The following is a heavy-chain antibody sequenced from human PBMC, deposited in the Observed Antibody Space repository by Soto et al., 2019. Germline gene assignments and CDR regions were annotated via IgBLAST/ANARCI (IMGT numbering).Heavy chain of an antibody. V-gene: IGHV4-34*01. J-gene: IGHJ6*02. CDR3: ARGGVFGYSYGLIYYGMDV. CDR1: GGSFSGYY. CDR2: INHRGST. D-gene: IGHD5-18*01. Sequence: KPSETLSLTCAVYGGSFSGYYWSWIRQPPGKGLEWIGEINHRGSTNYNPSLKSRVTISVDTSKNQFSLKLSSVTAADTAVYYCARGGVFGYSYGLIYYGMDVWGQGTTVTVSS.